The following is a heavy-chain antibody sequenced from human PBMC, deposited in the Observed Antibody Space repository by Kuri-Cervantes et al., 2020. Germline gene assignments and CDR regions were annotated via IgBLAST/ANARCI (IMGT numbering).Heavy chain of an antibody. D-gene: IGHD3-16*01. CDR1: GYTFTSYG. J-gene: IGHJ6*03. CDR3: ARGRVRPIRGSNYYYMDV. CDR2: IIPIFGTA. V-gene: IGHV1-69*05. Sequence: SVKVSCKASGYTFTSYGISWVRQAPGQGLEWMGGIIPIFGTANYAQKFQGRVTITTDESTSTAYMELSSLRSEDTAVYYCARGRVRPIRGSNYYYMDVWGKGTTVTVSS.